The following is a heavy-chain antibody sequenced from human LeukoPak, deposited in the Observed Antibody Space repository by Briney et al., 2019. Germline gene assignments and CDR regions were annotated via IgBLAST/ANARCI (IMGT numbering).Heavy chain of an antibody. V-gene: IGHV1-8*01. CDR2: MNPNSGNT. CDR1: GYTFTSYD. J-gene: IGHJ6*03. Sequence: ASVKVSCKASGYTFTSYDINWVRQATGQGLEWMGWMNPNSGNTGYAQKFQGRVTMTRNTSISTAYMELSSLRSEDTAVYYCARGSRGVYSSSWYDYYYYYIDVWGKGTTVTVYS. CDR3: ARGSRGVYSSSWYDYYYYYIDV. D-gene: IGHD6-13*01.